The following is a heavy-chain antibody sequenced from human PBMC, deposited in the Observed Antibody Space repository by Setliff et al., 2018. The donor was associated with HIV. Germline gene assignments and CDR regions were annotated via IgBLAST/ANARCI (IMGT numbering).Heavy chain of an antibody. J-gene: IGHJ6*03. V-gene: IGHV3-23*03. CDR1: TFNNDA. CDR3: ASAHSSLSVYYYYMDV. Sequence: TFNNDAMSWVRQAPGKGLEWVSVIYIGGSSTYYADSVKGRFTISRDKSRNTVFLQMNSLRAEDTAVYYCASAHSSLSVYYYYMDVWGKGTTVTVSS. D-gene: IGHD3-3*01. CDR2: IYIGGSST.